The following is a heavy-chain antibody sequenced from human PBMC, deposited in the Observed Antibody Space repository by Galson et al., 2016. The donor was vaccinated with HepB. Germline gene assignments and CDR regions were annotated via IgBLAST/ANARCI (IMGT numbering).Heavy chain of an antibody. CDR1: GFSVSTNY. J-gene: IGHJ4*02. V-gene: IGHV3-53*01. CDR3: ARGSFGDPLES. Sequence: SLRLSCAASGFSVSTNYMNWVRQAPGKGLEWVSVFYTVGNIRYADFVRGRFTISKDTSKNTLYLQINSLRAEDTAVYYCARGSFGDPLESWGQGTLVTVSS. D-gene: IGHD3-16*01. CDR2: FYTVGNI.